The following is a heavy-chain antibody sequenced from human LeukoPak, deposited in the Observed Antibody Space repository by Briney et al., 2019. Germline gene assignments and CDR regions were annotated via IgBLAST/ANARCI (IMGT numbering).Heavy chain of an antibody. J-gene: IGHJ4*02. CDR1: GGSFSSYY. D-gene: IGHD2-2*01. Sequence: AETLSLTCAVYGGSFSSYYWSWVRQPPGKGLEWIGQINHSGSTNYNPSLKSRATISVKTSKNQFSLKLSSVTAADTAVYYCARVGCSSTSCYLHYWGQGTLVAVSS. CDR3: ARVGCSSTSCYLHY. CDR2: INHSGST. V-gene: IGHV4-34*01.